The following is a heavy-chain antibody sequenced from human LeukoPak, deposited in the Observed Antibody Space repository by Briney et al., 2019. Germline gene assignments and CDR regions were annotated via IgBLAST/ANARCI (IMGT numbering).Heavy chain of an antibody. V-gene: IGHV1-2*04. Sequence: GASVKVPCKASGYTFTGYYMHWVRQAPGQGLEWMGWINPNSGGTNYAQKFQGWVTMTRDTSISTAYMELSRLRSDDTAVYYCARSLQWREPAFDIWGQGTMVTVSS. J-gene: IGHJ3*02. CDR1: GYTFTGYY. CDR3: ARSLQWREPAFDI. D-gene: IGHD6-19*01. CDR2: INPNSGGT.